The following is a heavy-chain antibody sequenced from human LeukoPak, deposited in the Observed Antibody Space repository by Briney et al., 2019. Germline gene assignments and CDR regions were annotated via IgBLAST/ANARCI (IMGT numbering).Heavy chain of an antibody. CDR3: ARDGYNLGDY. CDR1: GFTFSSYA. CDR2: ISYDGSNK. V-gene: IGHV3-30-3*01. Sequence: GGSLRLSCAASGFTFSSYAMHWVRQAPGKGLEWVAVISYDGSNKYYADSVKGRFTISRDNAKNSLYLQMNSLRAGDTAVYYCARDGYNLGDYWGQGTLVTVSS. J-gene: IGHJ4*02. D-gene: IGHD5-24*01.